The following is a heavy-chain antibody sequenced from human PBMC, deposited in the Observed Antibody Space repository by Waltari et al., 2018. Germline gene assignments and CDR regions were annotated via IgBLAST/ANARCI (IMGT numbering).Heavy chain of an antibody. CDR3: ARGMVGAAYFDC. D-gene: IGHD1-26*01. J-gene: IGHJ4*02. Sequence: EVQLVESGGGLVQPGGSLRLSWVATGFTFSRCSMNWARQAPGKGLEWVSYISSSSTINYADSVKGRFTISRDSPKNSLYLQMNSLRAEDAAVYYCARGMVGAAYFDCWGQGALVSVSS. CDR1: GFTFSRCS. CDR2: ISSSSTI. V-gene: IGHV3-48*04.